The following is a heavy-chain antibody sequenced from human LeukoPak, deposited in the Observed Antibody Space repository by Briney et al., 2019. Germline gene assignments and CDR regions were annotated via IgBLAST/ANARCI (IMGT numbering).Heavy chain of an antibody. CDR1: GFTFSSYA. D-gene: IGHD3-10*01. CDR3: ARSRGRLYYGSGSYYDADAFAI. Sequence: GGSLRLSCAASGFTFSSYAMHWVRQAPGKGLEYVSAVSSNGGSTYYANSVKGRFTISRDNSKNTLYLQMGSLRAEDMAVYYCARSRGRLYYGSGSYYDADAFAIWGQGTMVTVSS. CDR2: VSSNGGST. V-gene: IGHV3-64*01. J-gene: IGHJ3*02.